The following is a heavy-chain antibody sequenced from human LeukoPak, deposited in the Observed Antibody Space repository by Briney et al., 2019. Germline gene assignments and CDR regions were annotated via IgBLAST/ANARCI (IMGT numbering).Heavy chain of an antibody. Sequence: GGSLRLSCAASGFTFSSYWMHWVRQAPGKGLVWVSRINTDGSSTSYADSVKGRFTISRDNAKNTLYLQMNSLRAEDTAVYYCARRQVAAAGTPTFDYWGQGTLVTVSS. CDR1: GFTFSSYW. CDR2: INTDGSST. CDR3: ARRQVAAAGTPTFDY. J-gene: IGHJ4*02. D-gene: IGHD6-13*01. V-gene: IGHV3-74*01.